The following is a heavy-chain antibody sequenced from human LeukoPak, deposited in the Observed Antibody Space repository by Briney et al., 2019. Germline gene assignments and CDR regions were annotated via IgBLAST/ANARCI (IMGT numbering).Heavy chain of an antibody. V-gene: IGHV4-59*01. CDR3: ARGLITIFGVVTRFDP. CDR1: GGSISSYY. D-gene: IGHD3-3*01. Sequence: SETLSLTCTVSGGSISSYYWSWIRQPPGKGLEWSGYIYYSGSTNYNPSLKSRVTISVDTSKNQFSLKLSSVTAADTAVYYCARGLITIFGVVTRFDPWGQGTLVTVSS. CDR2: IYYSGST. J-gene: IGHJ5*02.